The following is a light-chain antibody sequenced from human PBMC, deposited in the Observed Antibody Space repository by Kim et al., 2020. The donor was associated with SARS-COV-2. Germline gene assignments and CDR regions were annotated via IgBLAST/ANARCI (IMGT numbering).Light chain of an antibody. V-gene: IGKV1-17*01. CDR3: LQHDSYPPT. J-gene: IGKJ5*01. CDR1: QGIRNY. CDR2: AAS. Sequence: DIQMTQSPSSLSASVGDRVTITCRASQGIRNYVGWFQQKPGKAPKRLIYAASSLQSGVPSRFSGSGSGTEFTLTISSLQPEDFATYFCLQHDSYPPTFGQGTRREIK.